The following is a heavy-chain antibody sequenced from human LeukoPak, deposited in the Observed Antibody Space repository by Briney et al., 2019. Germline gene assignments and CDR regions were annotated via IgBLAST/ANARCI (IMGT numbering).Heavy chain of an antibody. J-gene: IGHJ4*02. CDR3: ARDANPYSIAAAQYFFDY. V-gene: IGHV1-46*01. CDR1: GFTFSSYA. D-gene: IGHD6-13*01. CDR2: INPSGGGT. Sequence: GGSLRLSCAASGFTFSSYAMHWVRQAPGQGLEGMGIINPSGGGTSYAQKFQGRVTMTRDMSTSRVYMELSSLRSEDTAVYYCARDANPYSIAAAQYFFDYWGQGTLVTVSS.